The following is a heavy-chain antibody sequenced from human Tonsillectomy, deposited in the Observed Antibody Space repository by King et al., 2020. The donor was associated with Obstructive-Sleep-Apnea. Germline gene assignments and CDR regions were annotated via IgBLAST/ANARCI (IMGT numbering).Heavy chain of an antibody. V-gene: IGHV1-8*01. D-gene: IGHD2-15*01. CDR2: MNPNSGNT. Sequence: VQLVESGAEVKKPGASVKVSCKASGYTFTSYDINWVRQATGQGLEWMGWMNPNSGNTGYAQKFQGRVTMTRNTSISTAYMERSSLRSEDTAMYYCVRGYCGGGSCYFIFYYWGQGTLVTVSS. J-gene: IGHJ4*02. CDR1: GYTFTSYD. CDR3: VRGYCGGGSCYFIFYY.